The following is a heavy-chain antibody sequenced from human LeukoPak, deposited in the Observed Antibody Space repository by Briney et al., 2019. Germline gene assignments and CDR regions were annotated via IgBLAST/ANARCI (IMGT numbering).Heavy chain of an antibody. CDR2: ISSNGGST. V-gene: IGHV3-64*01. CDR3: ARDSIVAASTSISYIVGATSPDY. CDR1: GFIFSSYA. Sequence: GGSLRLSCAASGFIFSSYAMHWVRQAPGKGLEYVSAISSNGGSTYYANSVKGRFTISRDNSKNTLYLQMGSLRAEDMAVYYCARDSIVAASTSISYIVGATSPDYWGQGTLVTVSS. J-gene: IGHJ4*02. D-gene: IGHD1-26*01.